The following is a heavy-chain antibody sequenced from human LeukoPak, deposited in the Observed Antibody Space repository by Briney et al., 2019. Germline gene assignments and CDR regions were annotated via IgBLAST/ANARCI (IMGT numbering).Heavy chain of an antibody. J-gene: IGHJ4*02. D-gene: IGHD2-2*01. CDR2: ISYDGSNK. Sequence: PGGSLRLSCAASGFTFCSYGMHWVRQAPGKGLEWVAVISYDGSNKYYADSVKGRFTISRDNSKNTLYLQMNSLRTEDTSAYYSTKVYHIVPAGHFDYWGQGTLVTVSS. V-gene: IGHV3-30*18. CDR1: GFTFCSYG. CDR3: TKVYHIVPAGHFDY.